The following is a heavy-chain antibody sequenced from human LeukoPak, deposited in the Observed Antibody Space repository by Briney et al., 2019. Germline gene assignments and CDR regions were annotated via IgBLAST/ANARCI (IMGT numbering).Heavy chain of an antibody. CDR3: ATAFYFDSSGPYWYFDL. J-gene: IGHJ2*01. V-gene: IGHV3-23*01. Sequence: SGGSLRLSCAASGFTFTTYAMNWVRQAPGKGLEWVSVISGSGGSTYYADSVKGRFTISRDNSKNTLYLEANSLRAEDTAVYYCATAFYFDSSGPYWYFDLWGRGTLVTVSS. CDR1: GFTFTTYA. D-gene: IGHD3-22*01. CDR2: ISGSGGST.